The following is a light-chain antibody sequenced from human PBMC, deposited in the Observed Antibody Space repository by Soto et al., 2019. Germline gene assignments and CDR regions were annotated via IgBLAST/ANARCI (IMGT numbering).Light chain of an antibody. J-gene: IGLJ1*01. CDR3: VSYTDTDTLV. CDR2: EVT. Sequence: QAVVTQPPSVSGAPGQRVTISCTGSSSNIGAGYDVHWYQQLPGTAPKLFIFEVTNRPSGVSNRFSGSRSGNTASLTISGLQPDDEGDYFFVSYTDTDTLVFGTGTKLTVL. CDR1: SSNIGAGYD. V-gene: IGLV1-40*01.